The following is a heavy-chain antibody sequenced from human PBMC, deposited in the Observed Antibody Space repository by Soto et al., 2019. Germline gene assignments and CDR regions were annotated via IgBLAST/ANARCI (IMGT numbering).Heavy chain of an antibody. Sequence: SETLSLTCTVSGGSISSGGYYWSWIRQHPGKGLEWTGYIYFSGSTYYNPSLKSRPTISVDTSKNQFSLNLSSVAAADTAVYYCARRFGIAAGSRAFDSWGQGTMVTDSS. CDR1: GGSISSGGYY. D-gene: IGHD6-13*01. V-gene: IGHV4-31*03. CDR2: IYFSGST. J-gene: IGHJ3*02. CDR3: ARRFGIAAGSRAFDS.